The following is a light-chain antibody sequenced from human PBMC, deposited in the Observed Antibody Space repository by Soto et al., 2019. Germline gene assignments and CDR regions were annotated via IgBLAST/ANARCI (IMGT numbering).Light chain of an antibody. V-gene: IGKV3-20*01. J-gene: IGKJ2*01. CDR2: GAS. CDR1: QSVSSSY. CDR3: QQYGSSPGT. Sequence: EIVLTQSPGTLSLSPGERATLSCRASQSVSSSYLAWYQQKPDQAPRLVIYGASSRATGIPDRFSGSGSETDFTLTISRLEPEDFAVYYCQQYGSSPGTFDQGTKLELK.